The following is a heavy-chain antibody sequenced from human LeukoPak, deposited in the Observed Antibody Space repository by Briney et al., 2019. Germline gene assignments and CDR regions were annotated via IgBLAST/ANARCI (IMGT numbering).Heavy chain of an antibody. J-gene: IGHJ4*02. V-gene: IGHV3-7*01. CDR3: ARDTDGSLDY. CDR2: IKQDGSTK. Sequence: GGSLRLSCAASGFTFTNSWMAWVRQAPGKGLEWVANIKQDGSTKHYVDAVKGRFTISRDNPKNSLYLQMNSLRADDTAVYYCARDTDGSLDYWGQGILVTVAS. D-gene: IGHD1-26*01. CDR1: GFTFTNSW.